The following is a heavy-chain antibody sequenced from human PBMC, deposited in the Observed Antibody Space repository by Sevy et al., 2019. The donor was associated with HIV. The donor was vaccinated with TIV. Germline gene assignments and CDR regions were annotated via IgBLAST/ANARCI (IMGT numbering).Heavy chain of an antibody. D-gene: IGHD4-17*01. Sequence: GGSLRLSCAASGFTFSSYAMHWVRQAPGKGLEWVAVISYDGSNKYYADSVKGRFTISRDNSKNTLYLQMNSLRAEDTAVYYCARDAGNGDYGFYAFDILGQGTMVTVSS. CDR1: GFTFSSYA. CDR2: ISYDGSNK. V-gene: IGHV3-30-3*01. CDR3: ARDAGNGDYGFYAFDI. J-gene: IGHJ3*02.